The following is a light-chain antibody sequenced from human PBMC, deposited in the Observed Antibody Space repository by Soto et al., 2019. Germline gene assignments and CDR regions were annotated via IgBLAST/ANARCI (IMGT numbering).Light chain of an antibody. CDR1: QSVSSSY. Sequence: DIVLTQSPGTLSLSPGERATLSCRASQSVSSSYLAWHQQKPSEAPRLLIDGASSRATGIPDRFSGSGSRTYFTLTISRLEPEYFAVYYCQQYGSSITFGQGTRLEVK. J-gene: IGKJ5*01. CDR2: GAS. V-gene: IGKV3-20*01. CDR3: QQYGSSIT.